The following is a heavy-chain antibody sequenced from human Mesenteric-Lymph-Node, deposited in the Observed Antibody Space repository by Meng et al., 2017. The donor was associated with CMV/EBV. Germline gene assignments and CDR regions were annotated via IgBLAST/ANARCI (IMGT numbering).Heavy chain of an antibody. CDR3: ASTRKGGYNEFDY. V-gene: IGHV4-59*01. CDR1: GGSISSYY. J-gene: IGHJ4*02. Sequence: SETLSLTCTVSGGSISSYYWSWIRQPPGKGLEWIGYIYYSGSTNYNPSLKSRVTISVDTSKNQFSLKLSSVTAADTAVYYCASTRKGGYNEFDYWGQGTLVTVS. D-gene: IGHD5-24*01. CDR2: IYYSGST.